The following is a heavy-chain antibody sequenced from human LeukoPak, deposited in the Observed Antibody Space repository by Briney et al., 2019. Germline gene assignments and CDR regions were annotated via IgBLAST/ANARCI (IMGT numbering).Heavy chain of an antibody. CDR1: GGSISSYY. D-gene: IGHD4-17*01. CDR2: IYYSGST. CDR3: ARYNDYGATNWFDP. V-gene: IGHV4-59*01. Sequence: SETLSLTCTVSGGSISSYYWSWIRQPPGKGLEWIGYIYYSGSTNYNSSLKSRVTISVDTSKNQFSLKLSSVTAADTAVYYCARYNDYGATNWFDPWGQGTLVTVSS. J-gene: IGHJ5*02.